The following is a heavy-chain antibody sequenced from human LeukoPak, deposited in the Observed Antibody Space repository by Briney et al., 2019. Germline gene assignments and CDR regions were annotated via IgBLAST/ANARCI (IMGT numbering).Heavy chain of an antibody. J-gene: IGHJ5*02. V-gene: IGHV3-53*01. CDR2: IYSGGDT. CDR1: GFTISNKY. D-gene: IGHD1-7*01. Sequence: PGGSLRLSCAASGFTISNKYMSWVRQAPGKGLEWVSTIYSGGDTYYADSVKGRFTISRDNSKNTLYLQMNSLRAGDTAVYYCARDPRITGTTPWGQGTPVTVSS. CDR3: ARDPRITGTTP.